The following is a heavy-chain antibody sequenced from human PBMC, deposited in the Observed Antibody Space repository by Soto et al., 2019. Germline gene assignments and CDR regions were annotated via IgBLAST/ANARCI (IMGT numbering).Heavy chain of an antibody. CDR1: GXPVSSYS. Sequence: GSLRLSSAASGXPVSSYSISRVRRAPGKGLELVSSIIGSGGSTYYEESVKGRFTISRDNSKNTLYMQMNSLRDEDTAVYYCAKGGSSVQYYDILTGYYTGQNWFDPWGQGTLGTVS. J-gene: IGHJ5*02. CDR3: AKGGSSVQYYDILTGYYTGQNWFDP. CDR2: IIGSGGST. D-gene: IGHD3-9*01. V-gene: IGHV3-23*02.